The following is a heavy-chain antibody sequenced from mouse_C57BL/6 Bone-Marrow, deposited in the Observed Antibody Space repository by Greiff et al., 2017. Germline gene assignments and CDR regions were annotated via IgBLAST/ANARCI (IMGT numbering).Heavy chain of an antibody. CDR3: AKLGLDY. CDR1: GFTFSSYA. D-gene: IGHD4-1*01. Sequence: EVKLMESGGGLVKPGGSLKLSCAASGFTFSSYAMSWVRPTPEKRLEWVATLSDGGSYTYYPDDVKGRFTISRDNAKNNLYLQMGHLKSEDTAMYYCAKLGLDYWGQGTTLTVSS. CDR2: LSDGGSYT. V-gene: IGHV5-4*03. J-gene: IGHJ2*01.